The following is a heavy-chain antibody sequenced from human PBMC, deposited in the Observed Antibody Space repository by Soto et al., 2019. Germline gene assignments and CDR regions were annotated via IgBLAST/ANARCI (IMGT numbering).Heavy chain of an antibody. CDR1: GFTFTSSA. J-gene: IGHJ6*02. CDR2: IVVGSGNT. Sequence: ASVKVSCKASGFTFTSSAMQWVRQARGQRLEWIGWIVVGSGNTNYAQKFQERVTITRDMSTSTAYMELSSLRSEDTAVYYCAAADPITMVRGVKYYYYGMDVWGQGTTVTVS. V-gene: IGHV1-58*02. D-gene: IGHD3-10*01. CDR3: AAADPITMVRGVKYYYYGMDV.